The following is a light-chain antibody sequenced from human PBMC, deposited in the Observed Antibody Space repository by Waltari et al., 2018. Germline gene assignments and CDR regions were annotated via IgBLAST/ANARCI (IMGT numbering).Light chain of an antibody. J-gene: IGKJ3*01. V-gene: IGKV1-9*01. CDR1: QGISSY. CDR2: AAS. CDR3: QQLKAYPLT. Sequence: IQLTQSPSSLSASAGDRVTITCRASQGISSYLAWYQQKPGKAPNLLIYAASTLQSGVPSRFSGSGSGTDFTLTISSLQPEDSATYYCQQLKAYPLTFGPGTKVDIK.